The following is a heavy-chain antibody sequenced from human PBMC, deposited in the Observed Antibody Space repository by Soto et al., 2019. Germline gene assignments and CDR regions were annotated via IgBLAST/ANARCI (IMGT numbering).Heavy chain of an antibody. CDR1: GGTFSSYT. D-gene: IGHD2-15*01. J-gene: IGHJ2*01. CDR2: IIPILGIA. V-gene: IGHV1-69*02. CDR3: ARKDGYCSGGSCYSSNWYFDL. Sequence: SVKVSCKASGGTFSSYTIIWVRQAPGQGLEWMGRIIPILGIANYAQKFQGRVTITADKSTSTAYMELSSLRSEDTAVYYCARKDGYCSGGSCYSSNWYFDLWGRGTLVTVPQ.